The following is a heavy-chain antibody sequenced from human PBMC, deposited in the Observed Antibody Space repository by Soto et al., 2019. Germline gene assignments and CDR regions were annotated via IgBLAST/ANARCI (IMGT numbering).Heavy chain of an antibody. J-gene: IGHJ3*02. Sequence: EVRLVESGGGLVQPGGSLRLSCAASGFTFSSDWMTWVRQAPGKGLEWVANIRKDGSKTSYLDSVRGRFTISRDNAQSSLYLQMDSLRAEATALISCARDVAPGTSSLYVDAFDSWRQGKMVTVSS. CDR1: GFTFSSDW. CDR2: IRKDGSKT. V-gene: IGHV3-7*05. CDR3: ARDVAPGTSSLYVDAFDS. D-gene: IGHD6-13*01.